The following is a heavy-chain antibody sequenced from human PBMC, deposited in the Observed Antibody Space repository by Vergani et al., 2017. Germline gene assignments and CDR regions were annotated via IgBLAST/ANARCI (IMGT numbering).Heavy chain of an antibody. Sequence: EVQLVESGGGLVKPGGSLRLSCAASGFTFSSYSMNWVRQAPGKGLEWVSSISSSSSYIYYADSVKGRFTISRDNAKNSLYLQMNSLRAEDTAVYYCARSDFWSGYTPKYYYYYYMDVWGKXP. V-gene: IGHV3-21*01. CDR2: ISSSSSYI. D-gene: IGHD3-3*01. J-gene: IGHJ6*03. CDR3: ARSDFWSGYTPKYYYYYYMDV. CDR1: GFTFSSYS.